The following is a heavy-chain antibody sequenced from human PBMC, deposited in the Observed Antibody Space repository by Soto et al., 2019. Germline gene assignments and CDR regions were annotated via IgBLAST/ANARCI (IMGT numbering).Heavy chain of an antibody. CDR1: GFTFSSYG. CDR3: ARDPNAFSRYYYYYMDV. V-gene: IGHV3-33*01. Sequence: QVQLVESGGGVVQPGRSLRLSCAASGFTFSSYGMHWVRQAPGKGLEWVAVIWYDGSNKYYADSVKGRFTISRDNSKNSLYLQINSLRAEDTAVYYCARDPNAFSRYYYYYMDVWGKGTTVTVSS. J-gene: IGHJ6*03. CDR2: IWYDGSNK. D-gene: IGHD1-1*01.